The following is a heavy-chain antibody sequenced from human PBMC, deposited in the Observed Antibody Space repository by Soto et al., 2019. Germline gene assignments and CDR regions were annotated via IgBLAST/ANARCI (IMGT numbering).Heavy chain of an antibody. CDR3: AKNGQPPYYYYGLDV. D-gene: IGHD2-8*01. J-gene: IGHJ6*02. V-gene: IGHV1-18*01. CDR1: GYTFCRYG. Sequence: ASVKVSCKASGYTFCRYGISWVRQAPGQGLEWMGWISGYNGDTNYAQKFQGRVTMTIDTSTTTAYMELRSLTSDDTAVYYCAKNGQPPYYYYGLDVWGQGTTVTVSS. CDR2: ISGYNGDT.